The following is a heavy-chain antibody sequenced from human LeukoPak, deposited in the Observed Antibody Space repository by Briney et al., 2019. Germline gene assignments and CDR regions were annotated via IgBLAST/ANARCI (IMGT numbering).Heavy chain of an antibody. CDR3: ARDHCSGGSCYPTHYYYYGMDV. CDR2: ISSSSSYI. CDR1: GFTLSSYS. J-gene: IGHJ6*02. Sequence: PGGSLRLSCAASGFTLSSYSINWVRQAPGKGLEWVSFISSSSSYIYYAVSVKGRFTISRDNAKNSLYLQMNSLRAEDTAVYYCARDHCSGGSCYPTHYYYYGMDVWGQGTTVTVSS. D-gene: IGHD2-15*01. V-gene: IGHV3-21*01.